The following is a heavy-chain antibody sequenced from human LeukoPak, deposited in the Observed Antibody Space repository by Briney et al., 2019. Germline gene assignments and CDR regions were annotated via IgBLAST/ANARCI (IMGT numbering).Heavy chain of an antibody. J-gene: IGHJ4*02. Sequence: SETLSLSCSLFGRSIIGYHWNLIRHSPGQGLHLFGEINHSGSANYNPSFNSRVTISLDTSKKQFSLELRSLTAADTAVYYCARDPTTVVSVPYYFDDWGQGTLVTVSS. CDR3: ARDPTTVVSVPYYFDD. CDR1: GRSIIGYH. CDR2: INHSGSA. V-gene: IGHV4-34*01. D-gene: IGHD4-17*01.